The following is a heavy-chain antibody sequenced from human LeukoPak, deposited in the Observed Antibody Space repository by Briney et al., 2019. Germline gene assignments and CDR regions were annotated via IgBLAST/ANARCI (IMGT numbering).Heavy chain of an antibody. J-gene: IGHJ4*02. CDR1: GFTFSSYA. D-gene: IGHD5-18*01. CDR3: ARDSPMFGDTAMVNIFDY. Sequence: RGSLRLSCAASGFTFSSYAMHWVRQAPGKGLEWVAVISYDGSNKYHADSVKGRFTISRDNSKNTLYLQMNSLRAEDTAVYYCARDSPMFGDTAMVNIFDYWGQGTLVTVSS. V-gene: IGHV3-30*04. CDR2: ISYDGSNK.